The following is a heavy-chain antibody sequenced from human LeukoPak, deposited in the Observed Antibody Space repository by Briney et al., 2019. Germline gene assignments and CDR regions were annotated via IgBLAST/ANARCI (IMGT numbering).Heavy chain of an antibody. CDR2: IRYDGSNK. CDR1: GFTFSSYG. V-gene: IGHV3-30*02. J-gene: IGHJ3*02. CDR3: ARDRSGDGYNPGDDAFDI. D-gene: IGHD5-24*01. Sequence: PGGSLRLSCAASGFTFSSYGMHWVRQAPGKGLEWVAFIRYDGSNKYYADSVKGRFTISRDNAKNSLYLQMNSLRAEDTAVYYCARDRSGDGYNPGDDAFDIWGQGTMVTVSS.